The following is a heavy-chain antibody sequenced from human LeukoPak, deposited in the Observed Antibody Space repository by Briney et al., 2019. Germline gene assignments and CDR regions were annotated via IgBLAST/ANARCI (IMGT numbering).Heavy chain of an antibody. CDR3: ARVHYGSGIDY. CDR1: GGSISSYY. CDR2: IYYSGST. V-gene: IGHV4-59*01. Sequence: SETLSLTCTVSGGSISSYYWSWTRQPPGKGLEWIGYIYYSGSTNYNPSLKSRVTISVDTSKNQFSLKLSSVTAADTAVYYCARVHYGSGIDYWGQGTLITVSS. J-gene: IGHJ4*02. D-gene: IGHD3-10*01.